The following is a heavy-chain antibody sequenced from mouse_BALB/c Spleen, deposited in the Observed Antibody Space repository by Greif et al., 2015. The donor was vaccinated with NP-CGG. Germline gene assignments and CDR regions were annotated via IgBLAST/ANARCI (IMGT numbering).Heavy chain of an antibody. V-gene: IGHV5-6-4*01. Sequence: EVKLMESGGGLVKPGGSLKLSCAASGFTFSSYTMSWVRQTPEKRLEWVATISSGGSYTYYPDSVKGRFTISRDNAKNTLYLQMSSLKSEDTAMYYCTRDPLFAYWGQGTLVTVSA. CDR1: GFTFSSYT. CDR2: ISSGGSYT. CDR3: TRDPLFAY. J-gene: IGHJ3*01.